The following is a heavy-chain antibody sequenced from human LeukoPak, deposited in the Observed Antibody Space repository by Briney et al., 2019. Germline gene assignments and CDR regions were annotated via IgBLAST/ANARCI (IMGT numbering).Heavy chain of an antibody. CDR3: ARSSIIAAAGPYYFDY. V-gene: IGHV1-69*06. CDR2: IIPIFGTA. D-gene: IGHD6-13*01. CDR1: GDTFSNYA. J-gene: IGHJ4*02. Sequence: ASVKVSCKASGDTFSNYAISWVRQAPGQGLEWIGGIIPIFGTANYAQKFQGRITITADKSTSTAYMDLSSLRSEDTAVYYCARSSIIAAAGPYYFDYWGQGTLVTVSS.